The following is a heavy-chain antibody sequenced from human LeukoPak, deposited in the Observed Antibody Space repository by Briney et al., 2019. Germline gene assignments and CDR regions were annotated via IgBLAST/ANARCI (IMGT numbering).Heavy chain of an antibody. Sequence: SETLSLTCTVSGGSISSYYWSWIRQPPGKGLEWIGYIYYSGSTNYNPSLKSRVSISVDTSKNQFSLKLSSVTAADTAVYYCARAHIPNEAQWLLAYRSGYFDYWGQGTLVTVSS. J-gene: IGHJ4*02. CDR3: ARAHIPNEAQWLLAYRSGYFDY. V-gene: IGHV4-59*01. CDR1: GGSISSYY. D-gene: IGHD6-19*01. CDR2: IYYSGST.